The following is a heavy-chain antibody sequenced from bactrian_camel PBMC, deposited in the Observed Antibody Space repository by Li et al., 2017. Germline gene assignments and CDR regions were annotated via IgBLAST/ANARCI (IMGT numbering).Heavy chain of an antibody. CDR3: AAASSQFTSRGSLFRPGSYRD. D-gene: IGHD5*01. CDR1: GFQFGDYP. Sequence: EVQLVESGGGQVQPGGSLRLSCIASGFQFGDYPMSWVRQGPGKDLEWLAQIAYDGWVTRYHDSAKGRFTISRDNARNTLYLQMNSLKPEDTAMYYCAAASSQFTSRGSLFRPGSYRDWGQGTQVTVS. CDR2: IAYDGWVT. V-gene: IGHV3S42*01. J-gene: IGHJ4*01.